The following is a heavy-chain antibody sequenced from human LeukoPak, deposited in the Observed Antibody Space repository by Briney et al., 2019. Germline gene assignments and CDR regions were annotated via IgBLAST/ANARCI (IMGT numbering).Heavy chain of an antibody. D-gene: IGHD5-12*01. V-gene: IGHV3-49*04. Sequence: GGSLRLSCAASGFTFSSYSMNWVRQAPGKGLEWVGFIRSKAYGGTTEYAASVKGRYTISRDDSKSIAYLQMNSLKTEDTAVYYCTRGGSGYDYREDYYYYMDVWGKGTTVTVSS. CDR1: GFTFSSYS. CDR3: TRGGSGYDYREDYYYYMDV. J-gene: IGHJ6*03. CDR2: IRSKAYGGTT.